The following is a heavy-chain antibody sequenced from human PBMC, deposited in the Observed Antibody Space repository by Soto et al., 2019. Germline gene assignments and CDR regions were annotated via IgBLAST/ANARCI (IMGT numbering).Heavy chain of an antibody. J-gene: IGHJ5*02. CDR3: VRDGGYSNYNWFDP. D-gene: IGHD1-26*01. CDR2: ITSSGTYI. Sequence: DVQLVESGGGLVEPGGSLRLSCEASGFSFSSFGMNWVRQAPGKGLEWVSSITSSGTYIHYADSVKGRFTISRDDAKNSLVLQMDSLRAEDTAVYYCVRDGGYSNYNWFDPWGQGTLVSVSS. CDR1: GFSFSSFG. V-gene: IGHV3-21*01.